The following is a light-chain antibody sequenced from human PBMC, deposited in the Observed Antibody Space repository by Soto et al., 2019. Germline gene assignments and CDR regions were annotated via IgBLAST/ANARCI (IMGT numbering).Light chain of an antibody. J-gene: IGLJ2*01. V-gene: IGLV1-40*01. Sequence: QSXLTQPPSVXGXXXXXVXXXXTGSSSNIGAGYDVHWYQQLPGTAPKLLIYGNNNRPSGVPDRFSGSKSGTSASLAITGLQAEDEADYYCQSYDSSLSGYVVFGGGTKLTVL. CDR3: QSYDSSLSGYVV. CDR2: GNN. CDR1: SSNIGAGYD.